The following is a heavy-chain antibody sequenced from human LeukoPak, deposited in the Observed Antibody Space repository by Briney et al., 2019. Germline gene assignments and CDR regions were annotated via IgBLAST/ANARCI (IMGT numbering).Heavy chain of an antibody. J-gene: IGHJ4*02. V-gene: IGHV3-73*01. CDR3: TSLSGPGDY. Sequence: GGSLRLSCAASGFTFSSYAMSWVRQAPGKGLEWVGRIRSKANSYATAYAASVKGRFTISRDDSKNTAYLQMNSLKTEDTAVYYCTSLSGPGDYWGQGTLVTVSS. D-gene: IGHD6-25*01. CDR1: GFTFSSYA. CDR2: IRSKANSYAT.